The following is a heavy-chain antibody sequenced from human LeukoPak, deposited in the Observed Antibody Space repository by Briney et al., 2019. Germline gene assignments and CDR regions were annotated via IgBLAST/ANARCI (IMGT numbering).Heavy chain of an antibody. Sequence: SETLSLTCTVSGGSISSSSAYWGWIRQPPGKGLEWIGSIYYSKNTYYNPSLKSRVTISADTSKNQFSLTLGSVSATDTAVYYCVSPRGFSYGYFDYWGQGTLVPVSS. D-gene: IGHD5-18*01. CDR3: VSPRGFSYGYFDY. CDR1: GGSISSSSAY. CDR2: IYYSKNT. V-gene: IGHV4-39*01. J-gene: IGHJ4*02.